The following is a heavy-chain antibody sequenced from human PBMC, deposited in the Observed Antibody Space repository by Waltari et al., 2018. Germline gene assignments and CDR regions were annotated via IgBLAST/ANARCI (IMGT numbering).Heavy chain of an antibody. Sequence: QVQLVQSGAEVKKPGASVKVSCKVSGYTLTELSMHWVRQAPGKGLEWMGGFDPEDWETIYAQKFQGRVTMTEDTSTDTAYMELSSLRSEDTAVYYCATYGEELVSGWSYFDYWGQGTLVTVSS. CDR2: FDPEDWET. J-gene: IGHJ4*02. D-gene: IGHD3-10*01. V-gene: IGHV1-24*01. CDR1: GYTLTELS. CDR3: ATYGEELVSGWSYFDY.